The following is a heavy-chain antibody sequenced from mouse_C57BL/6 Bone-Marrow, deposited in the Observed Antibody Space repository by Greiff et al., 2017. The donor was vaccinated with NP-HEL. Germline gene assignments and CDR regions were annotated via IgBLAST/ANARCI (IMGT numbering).Heavy chain of an antibody. J-gene: IGHJ4*01. V-gene: IGHV1-55*01. CDR3: ARRGLRRGYAMDY. CDR2: IYPGSGST. D-gene: IGHD2-4*01. CDR1: GYTFTSYW. Sequence: QVQLQQPGAELVKPGASVKMSCKASGYTFTSYWITWVKQRPGQGLEWIGDIYPGSGSTNYNEKFKSKATLTVDTSSSTAYMQLSSLTSEDSAVYDCARRGLRRGYAMDYWGQGTSVTVSS.